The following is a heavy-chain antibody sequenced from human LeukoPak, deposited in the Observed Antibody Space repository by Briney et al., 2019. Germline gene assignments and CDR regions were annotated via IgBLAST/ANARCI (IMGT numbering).Heavy chain of an antibody. CDR2: VYTSGST. V-gene: IGHV4-61*02. Sequence: SETLSLTCTVSGGSISSGHYWSWIRQPAGKGLEWIGRVYTSGSTNYNPSLESRVTISIDTSKNQFSLKLSSVTAADTAVYYCATGGVLGDGDYELPSDYWGQGTLVTVSS. J-gene: IGHJ4*02. CDR3: ATGGVLGDGDYELPSDY. D-gene: IGHD4-17*01. CDR1: GGSISSGHY.